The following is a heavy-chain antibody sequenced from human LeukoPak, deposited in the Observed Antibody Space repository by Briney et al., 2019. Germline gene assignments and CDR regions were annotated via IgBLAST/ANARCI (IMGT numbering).Heavy chain of an antibody. Sequence: GGSLRLSCAASGFTFSSYSMNWVRQAPGKGLEWVSSISRSSSYIYYADSVKGRFTTSRDNAKNSLYLQMNSLRAEDTAVYYCARDRVVVTAITGRVNWFDPWGQGTLVTVSS. CDR2: ISRSSSYI. CDR3: ARDRVVVTAITGRVNWFDP. D-gene: IGHD2-21*02. CDR1: GFTFSSYS. V-gene: IGHV3-21*01. J-gene: IGHJ5*02.